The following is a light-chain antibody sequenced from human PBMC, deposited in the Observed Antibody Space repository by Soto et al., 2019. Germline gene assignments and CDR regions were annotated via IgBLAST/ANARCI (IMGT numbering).Light chain of an antibody. V-gene: IGKV3-15*01. CDR1: QSVDIN. CDR2: GAS. Sequence: EIVLTQSPATLSVSPGERVTLSCRASQSVDINLAWYQQKPGQPPRLLIYGASTRATDMSGTFSGRGSGTEFTLTIGSLRHEDFAVYYCQQYRSWPRTFGQGTKVEMK. J-gene: IGKJ1*01. CDR3: QQYRSWPRT.